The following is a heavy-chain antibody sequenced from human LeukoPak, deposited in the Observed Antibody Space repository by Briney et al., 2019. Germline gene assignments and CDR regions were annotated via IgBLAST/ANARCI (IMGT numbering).Heavy chain of an antibody. CDR3: ARGLGYCSSTSCYIYYYYGMDV. J-gene: IGHJ6*02. V-gene: IGHV3-23*01. CDR1: GFTFSSYA. D-gene: IGHD2-2*02. CDR2: ISDSGGST. Sequence: PGGSLRLSCAASGFTFSSYAMSWVRQTPGKGLEWVSGISDSGGSTYYADSVKGRFTISRDNAKNSLYLQMNSLRAEDTAVYYCARGLGYCSSTSCYIYYYYGMDVWGQGTTVTVSS.